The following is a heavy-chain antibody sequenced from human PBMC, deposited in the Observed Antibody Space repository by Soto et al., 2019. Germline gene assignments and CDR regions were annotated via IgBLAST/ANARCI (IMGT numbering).Heavy chain of an antibody. J-gene: IGHJ5*02. D-gene: IGHD3-3*01. CDR3: ARDSPRITIFGVVTRGWFDP. V-gene: IGHV1-69*01. Sequence: QVQLVQSGAEVKKPGSSVKVSCKASGGTFSSYAISWVRQAPGQGLEWMGGVIPIFGTANYAQKFQGRVTTTADESTSTAYMELSSLRSEDTAVYYCARDSPRITIFGVVTRGWFDPWGQGTLVTVSS. CDR1: GGTFSSYA. CDR2: VIPIFGTA.